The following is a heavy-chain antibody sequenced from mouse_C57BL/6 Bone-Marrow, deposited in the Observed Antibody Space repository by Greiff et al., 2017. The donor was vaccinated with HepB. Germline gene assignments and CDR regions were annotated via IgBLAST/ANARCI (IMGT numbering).Heavy chain of an antibody. D-gene: IGHD2-3*01. V-gene: IGHV1-72*01. Sequence: QVQLQQPGAELVKPGASVKLSCKASGYTFTSYWMHWVKQRPGRGLEWIGRIDPNSGGTKDNEKFKSKATLTVDKPTSTAYMQLSSLTSEDSAVYECARDDGYPFAYWGQGTLVTVSA. CDR1: GYTFTSYW. J-gene: IGHJ3*01. CDR2: IDPNSGGT. CDR3: ARDDGYPFAY.